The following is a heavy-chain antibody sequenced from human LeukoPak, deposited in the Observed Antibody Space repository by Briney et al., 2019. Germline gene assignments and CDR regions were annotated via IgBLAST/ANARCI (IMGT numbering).Heavy chain of an antibody. CDR1: GYSFANYW. CDR3: ARQGYYDTRGYFRDRSVYYPYYGMDV. V-gene: IGHV5-51*01. D-gene: IGHD3-22*01. CDR2: IYPGDSDT. Sequence: GESLKISCKGSGYSFANYWIAWVRQMPGKGPEWMGIIYPGDSDTKYSPSFQGQVTISADSSIATVYLQLYSLKASDTAMYYCARQGYYDTRGYFRDRSVYYPYYGMDVWGQGTTLHVSS. J-gene: IGHJ6*02.